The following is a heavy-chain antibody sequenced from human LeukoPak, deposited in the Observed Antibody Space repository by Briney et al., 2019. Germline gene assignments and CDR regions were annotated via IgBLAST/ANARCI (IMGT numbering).Heavy chain of an antibody. V-gene: IGHV6-1*01. CDR3: ARRRPYYYYYMDV. J-gene: IGHJ6*03. CDR2: TYYRSEWNS. CDR1: GDSVSSNSFA. Sequence: SQTLSLTCAISGDSVSSNSFAWNWIRQSPSRGLEWLGRTYYRSEWNSQYAESVKSRITINSDTSKNQFSLKLSSVTAADTAVYYCARRRPYYYYYMDVWGKGTTVTISS.